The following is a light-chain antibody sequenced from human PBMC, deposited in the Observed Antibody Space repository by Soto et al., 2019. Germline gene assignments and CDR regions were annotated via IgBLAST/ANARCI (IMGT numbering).Light chain of an antibody. V-gene: IGLV2-23*02. CDR3: CSFAGGATFV. CDR2: EAT. CDR1: SNDVGGYDL. J-gene: IGLJ2*01. Sequence: QSALTQPASVSGSPGQSITISCTGTSNDVGGYDLVSWYQHHPGKAPKLIIYEATKRPSGVSDRFSGSKSGNTASLKISALQAEDEADYSCCSFAGGATFVFGGGTQLTV.